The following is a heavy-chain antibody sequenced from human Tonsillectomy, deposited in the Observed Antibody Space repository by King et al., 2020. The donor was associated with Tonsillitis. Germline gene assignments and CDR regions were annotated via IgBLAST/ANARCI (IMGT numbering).Heavy chain of an antibody. CDR2: IIPIFGTA. V-gene: IGHV1-69*01. J-gene: IGHJ6*02. CDR3: ARGSVVERTYHYYYYYGMDV. D-gene: IGHD2-15*01. Sequence: VQLVESGAEVKKPGSSVKVSCKASGGTFTSYAISWVRQAPGQGLEWMGGIIPIFGTANYAQKFQGRVTITADESTSTAYMELSSLRSEDTAMYYCARGSVVERTYHYYYYYGMDVWGQGTTVTVSS. CDR1: GGTFTSYA.